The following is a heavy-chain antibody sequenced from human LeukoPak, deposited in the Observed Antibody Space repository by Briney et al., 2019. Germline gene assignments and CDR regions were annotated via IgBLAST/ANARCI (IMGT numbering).Heavy chain of an antibody. CDR3: ARGRGQLYYSLPDPAHGMDV. CDR1: GYTFSSND. Sequence: GASVKVSCKASGYTFSSNDINWVRQAPGQGLEWMGWINLNNGGTNYAQKFQGWVTMTRDTSISTAYMELSRLRSDDTAVYYCARGRGQLYYSLPDPAHGMDVWGQGTTVTVSS. V-gene: IGHV1-2*04. D-gene: IGHD1-26*01. CDR2: INLNNGGT. J-gene: IGHJ6*02.